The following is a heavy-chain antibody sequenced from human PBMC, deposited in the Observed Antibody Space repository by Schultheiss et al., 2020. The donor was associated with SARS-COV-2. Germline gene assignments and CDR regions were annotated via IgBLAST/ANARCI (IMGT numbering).Heavy chain of an antibody. J-gene: IGHJ4*02. CDR1: GFSLTTSEVG. Sequence: SGPTLVKPTQTLTLTCTFSGFSLTTSEVGVAWIRQPPGKALECLAVIYWNDDKHYSPSLKSRLTITKDTSKNQVILTMTSMDPVDTATYYCAHRKYNDWWDYWGQGTLVTVSS. D-gene: IGHD2-8*02. V-gene: IGHV2-5*01. CDR2: IYWNDDK. CDR3: AHRKYNDWWDY.